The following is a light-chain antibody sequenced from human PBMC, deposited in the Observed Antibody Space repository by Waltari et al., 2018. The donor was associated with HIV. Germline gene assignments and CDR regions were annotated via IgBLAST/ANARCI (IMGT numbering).Light chain of an antibody. CDR1: QSISGW. V-gene: IGKV1-5*03. CDR3: QQCNSYSPT. CDR2: KAS. Sequence: DVQMTQSPSPLSASVGDRVTIPCRASQSISGWLAWYQQKPGKAPKLLIYKASSLESGVPSRFNGSGSGTEFTLTISSLQPDDFASYYCQQCNSYSPTFGHGTKVEIK. J-gene: IGKJ1*01.